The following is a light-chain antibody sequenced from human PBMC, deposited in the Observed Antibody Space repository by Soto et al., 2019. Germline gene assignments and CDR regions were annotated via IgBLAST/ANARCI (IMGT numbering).Light chain of an antibody. V-gene: IGLV2-14*03. CDR2: DVS. J-gene: IGLJ1*01. CDR3: SAYTTSSTYV. Sequence: SVLPRAASVPGSPVQSITISCPGTSSDVGGYSYISWYQHNPGRAPKLMIYDVSNRPSGVSDRFSGSKSGNTASLTISRLQSEDEDDYYCSAYTTSSTYVFGSGTEV. CDR1: SSDVGGYSY.